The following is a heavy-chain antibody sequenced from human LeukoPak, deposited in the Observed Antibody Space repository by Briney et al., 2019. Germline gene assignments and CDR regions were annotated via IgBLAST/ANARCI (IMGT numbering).Heavy chain of an antibody. J-gene: IGHJ4*02. CDR2: ISAYNGNT. CDR3: AREDYYDSSGYYYDAY. D-gene: IGHD3-22*01. V-gene: IGHV1-18*01. CDR1: GYTFTSYG. Sequence: ASVKVSCKASGYTFTSYGISWVRQAPGQGLEWMGWISAYNGNTNYAQKLQGRVTMTTDTSTSTAYMELRSLRSDDTAVYCCAREDYYDSSGYYYDAYWGQGTLVTVSS.